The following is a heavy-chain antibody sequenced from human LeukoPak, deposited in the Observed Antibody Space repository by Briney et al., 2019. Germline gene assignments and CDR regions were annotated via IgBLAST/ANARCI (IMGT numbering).Heavy chain of an antibody. V-gene: IGHV1-18*01. CDR1: GYTFTNYG. J-gene: IGHJ4*02. D-gene: IGHD5-18*01. Sequence: ASVNVSCKASGYTFTNYGISWVRQAPGQGLEWMGWISAYNGKTNYAQTLQGRVTMTTDTSTSTAYMELRSLRSDDTAVYYCARGYITMGYYDYWGQGTLVTVSS. CDR3: ARGYITMGYYDY. CDR2: ISAYNGKT.